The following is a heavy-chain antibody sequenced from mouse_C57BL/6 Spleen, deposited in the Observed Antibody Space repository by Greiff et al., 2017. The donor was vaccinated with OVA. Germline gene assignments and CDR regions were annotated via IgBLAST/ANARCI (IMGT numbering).Heavy chain of an antibody. D-gene: IGHD1-1*01. CDR3: ASPNYYGSSYNYAMDY. Sequence: EVNVVESVAELVRPGASVKLSCTASGFNIKNTYMHWVKQRPEQGLEWIGRIDPANGNTKYAPKFQGKATITADTSSNTAYLQLSSLTSEDTAIYYCASPNYYGSSYNYAMDYWGQGTSVTVSS. V-gene: IGHV14-3*01. CDR1: GFNIKNTY. J-gene: IGHJ4*01. CDR2: IDPANGNT.